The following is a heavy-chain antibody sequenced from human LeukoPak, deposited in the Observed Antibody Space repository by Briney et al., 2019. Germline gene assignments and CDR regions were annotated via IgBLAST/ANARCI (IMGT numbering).Heavy chain of an antibody. V-gene: IGHV1-8*01. J-gene: IGHJ6*02. CDR1: GYTFTSYD. CDR3: ARGLEATNGWYDFWSGYPNYYYYGMDV. D-gene: IGHD3-3*01. Sequence: GASVKVSCKASGYTFTSYDINWVRQATGQGLEWMGWMNPNGGNTGYAQKFQGRVTMTRNTSISTAYMELSSLRSEDTAVYYCARGLEATNGWYDFWSGYPNYYYYGMDVWGQGTTVTVSS. CDR2: MNPNGGNT.